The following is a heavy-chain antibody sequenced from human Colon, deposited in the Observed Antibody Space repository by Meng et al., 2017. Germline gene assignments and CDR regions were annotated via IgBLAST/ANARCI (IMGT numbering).Heavy chain of an antibody. Sequence: QVQLQQSGPGLVKPSQALSLTCVLSGDRVSSNTAAWNWIRRSPSRGLEWLGRTYYRSKWYNEYAVSVKSRMTFNADTSKNQVSLQVNSVTPEDTAVYYCARDHGYSYGLPLDYWGQGILVTVSS. V-gene: IGHV6-1*01. CDR2: TYYRSKWYN. CDR1: GDRVSSNTAA. J-gene: IGHJ4*02. CDR3: ARDHGYSYGLPLDY. D-gene: IGHD5-18*01.